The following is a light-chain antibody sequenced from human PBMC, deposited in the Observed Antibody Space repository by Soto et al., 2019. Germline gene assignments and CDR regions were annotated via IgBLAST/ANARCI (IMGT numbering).Light chain of an antibody. V-gene: IGKV3-11*01. J-gene: IGKJ3*01. CDR3: QQRGSWPLT. CDR1: QSITYY. Sequence: EIVLTQSPATLSLSPGERATLSCRASQSITYYLAWYQQKPGQAPRLLIYDTSNRANGIPARFSGDGSGTDFTLTISSLEPEDSAVYYCQQRGSWPLTFVPGTKVDIK. CDR2: DTS.